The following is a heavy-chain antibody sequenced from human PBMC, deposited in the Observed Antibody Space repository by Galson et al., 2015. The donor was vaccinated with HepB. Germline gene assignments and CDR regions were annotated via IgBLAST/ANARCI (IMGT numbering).Heavy chain of an antibody. CDR3: ARSRNPDY. CDR2: ITNNGRTI. Sequence: SLRLSCAASGFTFSSYEMNWVRQAPGKGLGWISYITNNGRTIYYADSVKGRFTISRDNAKNSLYLQMNSLRAEDTAIYYCARSRNPDYWGQGTLVTVSS. V-gene: IGHV3-48*03. J-gene: IGHJ4*02. CDR1: GFTFSSYE.